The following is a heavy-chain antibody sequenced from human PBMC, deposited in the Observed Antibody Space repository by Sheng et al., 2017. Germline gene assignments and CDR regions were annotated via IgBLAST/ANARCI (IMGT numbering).Heavy chain of an antibody. J-gene: IGHJ5*02. CDR2: IYTSGST. CDR1: GGSINSGSDY. D-gene: IGHD3-10*01. V-gene: IGHV4-61*02. Sequence: QVQLQESGPGLVKPSQTLPLTCTVSGGSINSGSDYWSWLRQPAGKGLEWIGRIYTSGSTDYNPSLKSRVTISLDTSKNQFSLKLSSVTAADTAVYYCAREDYGSGSYSSWGQGTLVTVSS. CDR3: AREDYGSGSYSS.